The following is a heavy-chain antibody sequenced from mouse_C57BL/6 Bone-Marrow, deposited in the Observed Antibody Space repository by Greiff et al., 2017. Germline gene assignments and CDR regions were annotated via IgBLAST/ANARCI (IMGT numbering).Heavy chain of an antibody. Sequence: VQLQQPGAELVKPGASVKLSCKASGYTFTSYWMQWVKQRPGQGLEWIGEIDPSDSSTNYNQKFKGKATLTVDTSSSTAYMQLSSLTSEDSAVYYCARVYYGSSYAMDYWGQGTSVTVSS. CDR1: GYTFTSYW. CDR2: IDPSDSST. D-gene: IGHD1-1*01. V-gene: IGHV1-50*01. CDR3: ARVYYGSSYAMDY. J-gene: IGHJ4*01.